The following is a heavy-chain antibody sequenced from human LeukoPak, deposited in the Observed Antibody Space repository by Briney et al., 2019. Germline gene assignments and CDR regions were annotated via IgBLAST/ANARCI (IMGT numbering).Heavy chain of an antibody. CDR1: GFTARSNY. D-gene: IGHD5-18*01. J-gene: IGHJ5*02. CDR2: MYSGDST. V-gene: IGHV3-53*01. Sequence: PGGSLRLSCAASGFTARSNYMTRVRQAPGKGLEWVSVMYSGDSTYYDDSVKGRFTISRDNSKNTLYLQMNSLRDEDTGVYYCARADGYSSWFVHWGQGTLVTVSS. CDR3: ARADGYSSWFVH.